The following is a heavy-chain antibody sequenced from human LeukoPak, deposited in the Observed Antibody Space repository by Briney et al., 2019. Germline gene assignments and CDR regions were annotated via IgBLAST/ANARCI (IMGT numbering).Heavy chain of an antibody. V-gene: IGHV4-31*03. Sequence: PSETLSLTCTVSGGSISSGGYYWSWIRQHPGKGLEWIGYIYYSGSTYYNPSLKSRVTISVDTSKNQFSLKLSSVTAADTAVYYCASMRGALDRLDFDIDYWGQGTLVTVSS. CDR2: IYYSGST. J-gene: IGHJ4*02. D-gene: IGHD3-16*01. CDR1: GGSISSGGYY. CDR3: ASMRGALDRLDFDIDY.